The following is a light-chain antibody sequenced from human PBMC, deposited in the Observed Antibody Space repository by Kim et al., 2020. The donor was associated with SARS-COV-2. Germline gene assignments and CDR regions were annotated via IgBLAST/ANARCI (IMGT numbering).Light chain of an antibody. J-gene: IGKJ1*01. Sequence: EIVLTQSPVTLSLSPGERATLSCRASQSVTHYLAWYQQKPGQAPRLLIYDASNRATGIPARFSGSGSGTDFTLTINRLEPEDFAVYYCQQRSRWPWTFGQGTKVDIK. V-gene: IGKV3-11*01. CDR2: DAS. CDR3: QQRSRWPWT. CDR1: QSVTHY.